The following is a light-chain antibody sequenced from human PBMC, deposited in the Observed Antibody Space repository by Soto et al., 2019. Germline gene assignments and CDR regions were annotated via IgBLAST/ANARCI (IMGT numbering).Light chain of an antibody. CDR2: DAS. CDR3: QQRTNWPYT. CDR1: QGVSRY. Sequence: ETVLTQSPATLSLSPGERATLSCRASQGVSRYLAWYQQKPGQAPRLLIYDASNRAAGTPARFSGTGSGTDFTLTIRWLESEDFAVYYCQQRTNWPYTFGQGTNLEIK. V-gene: IGKV3-11*01. J-gene: IGKJ2*01.